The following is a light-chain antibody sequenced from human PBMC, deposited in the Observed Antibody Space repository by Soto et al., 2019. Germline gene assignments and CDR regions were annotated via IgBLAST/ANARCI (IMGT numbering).Light chain of an antibody. CDR3: QQYFTSPQT. CDR1: QSVLYSSNNKNY. V-gene: IGKV4-1*01. J-gene: IGKJ1*01. CDR2: WAS. Sequence: DIVMTQSPDSLAVSLGERATINCKSSQSVLYSSNNKNYLAWYQQKPGQPPKLFIYWASTRESGVPDRFSGSGSGTDFTLSISTLQAEDVAVYHCQQYFTSPQTFGQGTKVEIK.